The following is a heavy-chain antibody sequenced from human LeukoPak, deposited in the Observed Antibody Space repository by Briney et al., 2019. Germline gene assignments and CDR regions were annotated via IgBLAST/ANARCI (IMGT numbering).Heavy chain of an antibody. D-gene: IGHD6-13*01. V-gene: IGHV3-30*02. CDR2: IRYDGSNK. CDR1: GFTFSSYG. J-gene: IGHJ3*02. Sequence: GGSLRLSCAASGFTFSSYGMHWVRQAPGKGLEWVAFIRYDGSNKYYADSVKGRFTISRDNSKNTLYLQMNSLRAEDTAVYYCARGAYSSSWDRAFDIWGQGTMVTVSS. CDR3: ARGAYSSSWDRAFDI.